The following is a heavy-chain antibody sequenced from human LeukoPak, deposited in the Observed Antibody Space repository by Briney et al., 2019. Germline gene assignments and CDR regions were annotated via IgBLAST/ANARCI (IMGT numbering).Heavy chain of an antibody. CDR3: AKGVTFSAYSSMDV. CDR2: ISGSGDET. V-gene: IGHV3-23*01. D-gene: IGHD5-18*01. CDR1: GFTFTSYA. Sequence: GGSLRLSCAASGFTFTSYAMNWVRQAPGKGLAWVSVISGSGDETFYADSVKGRFTTSRDYSRNTLYLQMNSLRAEDTALYYCAKGVTFSAYSSMDVWGQGTTVTVSS. J-gene: IGHJ6*02.